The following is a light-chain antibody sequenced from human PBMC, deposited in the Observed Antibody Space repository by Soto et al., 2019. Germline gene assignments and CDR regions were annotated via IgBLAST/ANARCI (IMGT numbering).Light chain of an antibody. Sequence: EIVLTQSPATLSLSPGDRATLSCRARQSVSNYLAWYQQKPGQAPRLLIYDASNRATGTPARFSGSGSGTDFTLTISSLEPEDFAVYYCQQRSNWPYTFGQGTKLEIK. V-gene: IGKV3-11*01. J-gene: IGKJ2*01. CDR3: QQRSNWPYT. CDR1: QSVSNY. CDR2: DAS.